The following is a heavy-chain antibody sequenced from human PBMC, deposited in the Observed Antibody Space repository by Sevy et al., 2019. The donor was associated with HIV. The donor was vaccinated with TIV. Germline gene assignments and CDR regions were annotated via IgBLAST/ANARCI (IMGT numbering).Heavy chain of an antibody. Sequence: GGSLRLSCAASGFTVSSNYMSWVRQAPGKGLEWVSVIYSGGSTYYADSVKGRFTISRDNSKNTLYLQMNGLRAEDTAVYYCARRGLYSSGYYFDYCGQGTLVTVSS. V-gene: IGHV3-66*02. CDR2: IYSGGST. CDR1: GFTVSSNY. J-gene: IGHJ4*02. CDR3: ARRGLYSSGYYFDY. D-gene: IGHD6-19*01.